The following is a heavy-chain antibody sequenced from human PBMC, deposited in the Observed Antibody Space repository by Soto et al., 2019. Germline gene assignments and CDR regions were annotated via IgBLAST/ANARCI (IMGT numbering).Heavy chain of an antibody. CDR2: INHSGSA. D-gene: IGHD6-19*01. V-gene: IGHV4-34*01. J-gene: IGHJ4*02. Sequence: QVQLQQSGAGLLKPSETLSLTCAVYGESFSGHIWTWIRQTPGKGLQWIGQINHSGSASYNPSLQSRVTISVHTSNSQFALELSSVTAADTAVYYCARGLITGSHYSGGWYYFDSWGQGTQVTVSS. CDR1: GESFSGHI. CDR3: ARGLITGSHYSGGWYYFDS.